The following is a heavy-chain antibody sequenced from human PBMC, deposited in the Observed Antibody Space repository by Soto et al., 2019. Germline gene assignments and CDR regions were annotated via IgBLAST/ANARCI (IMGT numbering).Heavy chain of an antibody. D-gene: IGHD3-10*01. V-gene: IGHV3-48*02. CDR2: IRDSNSVT. J-gene: IGHJ4*02. CDR3: ARDYDYGFDY. Sequence: PGGSLRLSCAASGFTFNSYTMNWVRQAPGKGLEWVSNIRDSNSVTYYADSVKGRFTVSRDNAKNSLYLQMNSLRDEDTAVYYCARDYDYGFDYWGQGTLVTVSS. CDR1: GFTFNSYT.